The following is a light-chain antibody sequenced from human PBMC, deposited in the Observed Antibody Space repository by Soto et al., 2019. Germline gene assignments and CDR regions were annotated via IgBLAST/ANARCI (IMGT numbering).Light chain of an antibody. CDR3: QQQTNWRAT. Sequence: EIVLTQSPATLSLSAGDRATLTCRASQSVSSYLAWYQQKPGQAPRLLISDASIKATGIPARFSGSGAGTDYSPTISSLVPEDFAVYYCQQQTNWRATFGPGTKVDIK. CDR1: QSVSSY. J-gene: IGKJ3*01. CDR2: DAS. V-gene: IGKV3-11*01.